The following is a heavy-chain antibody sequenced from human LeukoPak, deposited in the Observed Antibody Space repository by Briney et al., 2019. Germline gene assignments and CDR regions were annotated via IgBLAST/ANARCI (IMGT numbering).Heavy chain of an antibody. CDR3: TRPYYYDSSGSPDY. V-gene: IGHV4-34*01. J-gene: IGHJ4*02. D-gene: IGHD3-22*01. CDR2: INHSGST. CDR1: GGSFSGYY. Sequence: SETLSLTCAVYGGSFSGYYWSWIRQPPGKGLEWIGEINHSGSTYYNPSLKSRVTISVDTSKNQFSLKLSSVTAADTAVYYCTRPYYYDSSGSPDYWGQGTLVTVSS.